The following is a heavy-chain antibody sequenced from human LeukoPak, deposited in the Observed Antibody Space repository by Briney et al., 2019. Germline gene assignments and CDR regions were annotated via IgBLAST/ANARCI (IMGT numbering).Heavy chain of an antibody. D-gene: IGHD4-17*01. V-gene: IGHV1-2*04. J-gene: IGHJ5*02. Sequence: SVKLSCKASGYTFTGYYIHWVRQAPGQGLEWMGWINPNSGGTNYAQKFQGWVTMTRDTSISTAYMELSRLRSDDTAVYYCARGGETTVTTSWFDPWGQGTLVTVSS. CDR2: INPNSGGT. CDR1: GYTFTGYY. CDR3: ARGGETTVTTSWFDP.